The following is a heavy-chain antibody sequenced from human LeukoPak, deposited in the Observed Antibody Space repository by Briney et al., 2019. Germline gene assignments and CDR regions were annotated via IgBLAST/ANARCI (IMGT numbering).Heavy chain of an antibody. CDR2: ISYDGSNK. J-gene: IGHJ6*02. V-gene: IGHV3-30*03. D-gene: IGHD2-2*01. Sequence: GRSLRLSCAASGFTFSSYGMHWVRQAPGKGLEWVAVISYDGSNKYYADSVKGRFTISRDNSKNTLYLQMNSLRAEDTAVYYCAGVVVPAAMTYYGRDVWGQGPRVTVSS. CDR3: AGVVVPAAMTYYGRDV. CDR1: GFTFSSYG.